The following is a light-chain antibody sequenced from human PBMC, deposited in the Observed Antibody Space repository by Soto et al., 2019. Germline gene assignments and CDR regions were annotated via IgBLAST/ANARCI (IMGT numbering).Light chain of an antibody. CDR3: QSYDSSLSGAV. CDR1: SSNIGAGYD. CDR2: GNS. J-gene: IGLJ7*01. V-gene: IGLV1-40*01. Sequence: QSVLTQPPSVSGAPGQRVTISCTGSSSNIGAGYDVHWYQHLPGTAPKLLIYGNSKRPSGVPDRFSGSKSGTSASLAITGLQAEDEADYYCQSYDSSLSGAVFGGGTQLTVL.